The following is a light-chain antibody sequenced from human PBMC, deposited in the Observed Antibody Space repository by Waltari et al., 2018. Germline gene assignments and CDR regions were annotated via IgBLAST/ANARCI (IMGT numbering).Light chain of an antibody. CDR3: QQYNNWPLT. CDR2: GAS. J-gene: IGKJ4*01. CDR1: QSVSSN. Sequence: EIVMTQSPATLSVSPGDRATLSCRASQSVSSNLAWYQQKRGQAPRLLIYGASTRATGIPARFSGSGSGTEFTLTISSMQSEDFAVYYCQQYNNWPLTVGGGTKVEIK. V-gene: IGKV3-15*01.